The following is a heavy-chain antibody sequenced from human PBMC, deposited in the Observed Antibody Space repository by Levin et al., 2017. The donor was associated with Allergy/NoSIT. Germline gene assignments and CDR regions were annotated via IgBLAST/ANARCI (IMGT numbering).Heavy chain of an antibody. CDR3: ARNSEPLFCSAGSCYSGYLEY. J-gene: IGHJ4*02. V-gene: IGHV4-31*03. CDR1: GDSVSSGGYY. D-gene: IGHD2-15*01. Sequence: LRLSCTVSGDSVSSGGYYWTWIRQHPGKGLEWIGYIYYSGSTYYNSSLKSRISISLDTSNNRFSLKLTSVTAADTAVYYCARNSEPLFCSAGSCYSGYLEYWGQGILVTVSS. CDR2: IYYSGST.